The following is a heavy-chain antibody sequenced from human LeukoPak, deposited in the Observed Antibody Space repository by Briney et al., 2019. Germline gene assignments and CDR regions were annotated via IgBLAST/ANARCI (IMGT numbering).Heavy chain of an antibody. CDR1: GGSFSGYY. Sequence: SETLSLTCAVYGGSFSGYYWSWIRQPPGKGLEWIGEINHSGSTNYNPSLKSRVTISVDTSKNQFSLKLSSVTAADTAVYYCVRLPRVVVPAARNYYYYYMDVWGKGTTVTVSS. CDR3: VRLPRVVVPAARNYYYYYMDV. D-gene: IGHD2-2*01. V-gene: IGHV4-34*01. CDR2: INHSGST. J-gene: IGHJ6*03.